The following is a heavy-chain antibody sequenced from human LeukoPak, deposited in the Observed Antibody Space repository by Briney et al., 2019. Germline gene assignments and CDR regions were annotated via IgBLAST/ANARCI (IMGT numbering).Heavy chain of an antibody. CDR3: ARGRGSGSYYRGHYFDY. J-gene: IGHJ4*02. Sequence: SETLSLTCTVSGGSISSYYWSWIRQPAGKGPEWIGRIYTSGSTNYNPSLKSRVTMSVDTSKNQFSLRVNSVTAADTAVYFCARGRGSGSYYRGHYFDYWGQGTLVTVSS. D-gene: IGHD3-10*01. CDR2: IYTSGST. CDR1: GGSISSYY. V-gene: IGHV4-4*07.